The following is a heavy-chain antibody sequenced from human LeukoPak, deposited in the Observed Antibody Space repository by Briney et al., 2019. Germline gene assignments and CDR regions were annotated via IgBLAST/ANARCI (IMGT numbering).Heavy chain of an antibody. CDR2: IYYSGST. V-gene: IGHV4-59*01. J-gene: IGHJ4*02. D-gene: IGHD4-17*01. Sequence: SGTLSLTCTVSGGSISSYYWSWIRQPPGKGLEWIGYIYYSGSTNYNPSLKSRVTISVDTSKNQFSLKLSSVTAADTAVYYCARESPMTTVSIVIDYWGQGTLVTVSS. CDR3: ARESPMTTVSIVIDY. CDR1: GGSISSYY.